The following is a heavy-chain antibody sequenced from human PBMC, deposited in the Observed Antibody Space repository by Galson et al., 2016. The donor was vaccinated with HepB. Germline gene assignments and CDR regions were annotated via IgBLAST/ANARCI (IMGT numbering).Heavy chain of an antibody. V-gene: IGHV3-11*06. CDR2: ISPTSNDI. CDR3: ARAGGVANGYALDI. D-gene: IGHD1-26*01. Sequence: SLRLSCAASGFTFSDYYMSWIRQAPGKGLEWVSYISPTSNDINFADSVVGRFSISRDNAKNSLYLQMNSLRAEDTAVYYCARAGGVANGYALDIWGQGTMVSVSS. CDR1: GFTFSDYY. J-gene: IGHJ3*02.